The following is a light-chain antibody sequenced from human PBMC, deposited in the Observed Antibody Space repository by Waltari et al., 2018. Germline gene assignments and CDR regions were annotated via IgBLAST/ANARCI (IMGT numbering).Light chain of an antibody. CDR1: TLPKQY. Sequence: SYELTQPPSVSVSPGQTAKITCSGDTLPKQYAFWYQQKPGQAPGGVIFTDSQRPSRIPERFSGSSSGTTATLTISGVQAEDEADYHCQSADSTKTYVIFGGGTKLTVL. V-gene: IGLV3-25*03. CDR3: QSADSTKTYVI. J-gene: IGLJ2*01. CDR2: TDS.